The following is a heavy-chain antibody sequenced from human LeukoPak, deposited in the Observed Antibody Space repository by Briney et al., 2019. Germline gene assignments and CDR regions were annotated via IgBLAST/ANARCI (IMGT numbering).Heavy chain of an antibody. J-gene: IGHJ6*02. CDR1: GFTSSGSA. CDR2: IRSKANSYAT. V-gene: IGHV3-73*01. Sequence: GGSLRLSCAASGFTSSGSAMHWVRQASGKGLEWVGRIRSKANSYATAYAASVKGRFTISRDDSKNTAYLQMNSLKTEDTAVYYCTRRLDYYYYGMDVWGQGTTVTVSS. CDR3: TRRLDYYYYGMDV.